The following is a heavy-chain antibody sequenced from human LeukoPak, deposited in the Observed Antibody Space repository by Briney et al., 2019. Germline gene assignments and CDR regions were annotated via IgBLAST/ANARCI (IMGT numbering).Heavy chain of an antibody. J-gene: IGHJ6*02. CDR2: ISTYNGNA. V-gene: IGHV1-18*01. D-gene: IGHD1-26*01. CDR3: ARDPIVGAIYYYYGMDV. Sequence: GASVKVSCKASGYTFTTSGISWVRQAPGQGLEWMGWISTYNGNANYVQKLQGRVTMTTDTSTSTAHMELRSLRSDDTAVYYCARDPIVGAIYYYYGMDVWGQGTTVTVSS. CDR1: GYTFTTSG.